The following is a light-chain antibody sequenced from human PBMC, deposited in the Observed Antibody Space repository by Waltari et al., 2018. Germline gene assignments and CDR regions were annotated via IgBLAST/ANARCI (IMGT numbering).Light chain of an antibody. CDR2: RND. V-gene: IGLV1-44*01. Sequence: QPVLTQPPSASGTPGHTVTISCSGGASNIGNHVVNWYQQLPGTAPKLVIYRNDLRPSGVPDRFSGSKSGTSASLAISGLQSEDEADYYCAAWDDSLNGRWVFGGGTKVTVL. J-gene: IGLJ3*02. CDR3: AAWDDSLNGRWV. CDR1: ASNIGNHV.